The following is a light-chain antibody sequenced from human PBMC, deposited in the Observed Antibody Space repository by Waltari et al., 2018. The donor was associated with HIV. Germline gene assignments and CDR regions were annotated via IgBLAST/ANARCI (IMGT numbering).Light chain of an antibody. CDR1: QSVSSY. Sequence: EIVLTQSPATLSLSPGERATLPCRASQSVSSYLAWSQQKPGQAPRLLIYDASNRATGIPARFSGSGSATDFTLTISSLEPEDFAVYYCQQRSNWPLTFGGGTKVEIK. CDR3: QQRSNWPLT. CDR2: DAS. V-gene: IGKV3-11*01. J-gene: IGKJ4*01.